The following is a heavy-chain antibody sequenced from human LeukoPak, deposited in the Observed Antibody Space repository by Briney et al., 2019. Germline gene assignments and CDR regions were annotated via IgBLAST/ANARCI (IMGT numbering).Heavy chain of an antibody. V-gene: IGHV3-23*01. CDR2: ISDNARST. Sequence: GGSLRLSCAVSGFTFSSYAMSWVRQSPGKGLEWVSSISDNARSTYYADSVKGRFTISRDNSKNTLSLQMSSLRAEDTALCYCARVPGQLDPFDYWGQGTLVTVSS. CDR1: GFTFSSYA. D-gene: IGHD1-1*01. CDR3: ARVPGQLDPFDY. J-gene: IGHJ4*02.